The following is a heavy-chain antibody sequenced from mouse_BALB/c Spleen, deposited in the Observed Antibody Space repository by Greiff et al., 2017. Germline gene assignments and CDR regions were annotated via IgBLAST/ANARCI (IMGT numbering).Heavy chain of an antibody. CDR3: TRTATMDY. D-gene: IGHD1-2*01. Sequence: QVQLKQPGAELVRPGASVKLSCKASGYTFTSYWINWVKQRPGQGLEWIGNIYPSDSYTNYNQKFKDKATLTVDKSSSTAYMQLSSPTSEDSAVYYCTRTATMDYWGQGTSVTVSS. CDR2: IYPSDSYT. CDR1: GYTFTSYW. J-gene: IGHJ4*01. V-gene: IGHV1-69*02.